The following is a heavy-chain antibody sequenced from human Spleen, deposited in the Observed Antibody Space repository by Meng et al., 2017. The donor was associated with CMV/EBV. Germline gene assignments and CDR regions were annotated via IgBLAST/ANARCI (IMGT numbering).Heavy chain of an antibody. D-gene: IGHD3-3*01. V-gene: IGHV4-59*01. CDR1: GGSISSYY. CDR3: ARHFYDFWSGPRFDP. J-gene: IGHJ5*02. CDR2: IYYSGST. Sequence: SETLSLTCTVSGGSISSYYWSWIRQPPGKGLEWIGYIYYSGSTNYNPSLKSRVTISVDTSKNQFSLKLSSVTAADTAVYYCARHFYDFWSGPRFDPWGQGTLVTVSS.